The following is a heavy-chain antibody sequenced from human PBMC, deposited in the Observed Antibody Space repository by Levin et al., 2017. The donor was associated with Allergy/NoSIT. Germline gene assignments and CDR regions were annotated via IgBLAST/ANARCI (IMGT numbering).Heavy chain of an antibody. J-gene: IGHJ6*02. V-gene: IGHV3-72*01. D-gene: IGHD2-2*01. CDR3: VRGAANQLENYYYGLDV. Sequence: GGSLRLSCAGSGFTFSDHYMDWLRQAPGKGLEWVGRTRNKAKSYTTEYAASVKGRFSISRDDSKNSVYLQMNSLKSEDTAVYYCVRGAANQLENYYYGLDVWGQGTTVSVSS. CDR2: TRNKAKSYTT. CDR1: GFTFSDHY.